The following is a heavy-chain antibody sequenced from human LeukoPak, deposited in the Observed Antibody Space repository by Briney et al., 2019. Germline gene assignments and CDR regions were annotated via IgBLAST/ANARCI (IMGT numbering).Heavy chain of an antibody. CDR3: ARAPSVLRFLEWLNYFDY. D-gene: IGHD3-3*01. J-gene: IGHJ4*02. CDR1: GFTFSSYS. Sequence: GGSLRLSCAASGFTFSSYSMNWVRQAPGKGLEWVSSISSSSSYIYYADSVKGRFTISRDKAKNSLYLQMNSLRAEDTAVYYCARAPSVLRFLEWLNYFDYWGQGTLVTVSS. CDR2: ISSSSSYI. V-gene: IGHV3-21*01.